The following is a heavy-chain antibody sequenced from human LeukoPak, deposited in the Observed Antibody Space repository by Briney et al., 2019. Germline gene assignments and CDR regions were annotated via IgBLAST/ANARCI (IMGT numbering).Heavy chain of an antibody. Sequence: GASVKVSCKASGYTFTGYYMHWVRQAPGQGLEWMGWINPNSGGTNYAQKFQGRVTMTRDTSISTAYMELSRLRSDDTAVYHCARARVLAVNWFDPWGQGTLVTVSS. CDR2: INPNSGGT. CDR3: ARARVLAVNWFDP. CDR1: GYTFTGYY. D-gene: IGHD2-8*01. J-gene: IGHJ5*02. V-gene: IGHV1-2*02.